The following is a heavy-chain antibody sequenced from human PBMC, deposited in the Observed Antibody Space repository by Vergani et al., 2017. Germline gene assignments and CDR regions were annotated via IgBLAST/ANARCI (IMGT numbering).Heavy chain of an antibody. D-gene: IGHD3-3*01. Sequence: QVQLVQSGAEVKKPGASVKVSCKASGYTFTSYGISWVRQAPGQGLEWMGWISAYNGNTNYAQKLQGRVTMTTDTSTSTAYMELSSLRSEDTAVYYCARSWGVTIFGVPKRTGWFDPWGQGTLVTVSS. CDR3: ARSWGVTIFGVPKRTGWFDP. J-gene: IGHJ5*02. CDR2: ISAYNGNT. V-gene: IGHV1-18*01. CDR1: GYTFTSYG.